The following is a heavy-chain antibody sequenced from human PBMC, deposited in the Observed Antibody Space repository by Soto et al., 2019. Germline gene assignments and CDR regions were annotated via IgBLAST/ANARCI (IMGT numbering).Heavy chain of an antibody. CDR1: GGSISSSSYY. CDR3: AGGPYYYDNKSGYFDY. Sequence: QLQLQESGPGLVKPSETLSLTCTVSGGSISSSSYYWGWIRQPPGKGLEWIGSIYYSGSTYYNPSLKSRVTISVDTSKNQFSLKLSSVTAADTAVYYCAGGPYYYDNKSGYFDYWGQGTLVTVSS. V-gene: IGHV4-39*01. D-gene: IGHD3-22*01. J-gene: IGHJ4*02. CDR2: IYYSGST.